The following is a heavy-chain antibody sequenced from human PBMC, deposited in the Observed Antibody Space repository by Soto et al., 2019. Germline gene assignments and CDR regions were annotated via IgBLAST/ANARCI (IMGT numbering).Heavy chain of an antibody. CDR1: GFTFITYD. CDR2: MNPNNGNA. J-gene: IGHJ4*02. CDR3: ARRKERSGPYYLDL. D-gene: IGHD6-25*01. Sequence: QVQLLQSGAEVKKPGASVKVSCKASGFTFITYDFSWVRQAAGQGLEWMGWMNPNNGNAGFAQKFRGRINMTRYTSISTAYLELSSLRSDDSAVYFCARRKERSGPYYLDLWGQGTQVTVSS. V-gene: IGHV1-8*01.